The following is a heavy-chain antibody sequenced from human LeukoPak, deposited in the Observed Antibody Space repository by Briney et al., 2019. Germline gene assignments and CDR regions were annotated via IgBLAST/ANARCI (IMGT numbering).Heavy chain of an antibody. CDR3: APTAEAYTSWWKV. CDR2: INPDSGFT. D-gene: IGHD3-16*01. Sequence: GDSVKVSCKASGYKFTDDYMHWVRQAPGQGLEFMGWINPDSGFTNYAQKFKGRVTMTRDTSISTAYLEVRSLTSDDTAVYYCAPTAEAYTSWWKVWGQGTLVTVSS. J-gene: IGHJ4*02. CDR1: GYKFTDDY. V-gene: IGHV1-2*02.